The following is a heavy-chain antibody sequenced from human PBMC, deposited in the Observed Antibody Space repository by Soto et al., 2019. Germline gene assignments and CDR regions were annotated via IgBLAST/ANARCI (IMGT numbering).Heavy chain of an antibody. CDR3: AYIAAAGPYYFDY. CDR2: MNPNSGNT. CDR1: GYTFTSYD. V-gene: IGHV1-8*01. D-gene: IGHD6-13*01. J-gene: IGHJ4*02. Sequence: QVQLVQSGAEVKKPGASVKVSCKASGYTFTSYDINWVRQATGQGLEWMGWMNPNSGNTGDAQKFQGRVTMTRTTSISTAYMELSSLRSEDTAVYYCAYIAAAGPYYFDYWGQGTLVTVSS.